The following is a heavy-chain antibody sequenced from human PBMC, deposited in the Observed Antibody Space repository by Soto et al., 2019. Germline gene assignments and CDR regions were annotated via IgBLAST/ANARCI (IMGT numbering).Heavy chain of an antibody. CDR3: AVAVAGTTAIGY. CDR2: INSDGSST. J-gene: IGHJ4*02. V-gene: IGHV3-74*01. CDR1: GFTFSSYW. D-gene: IGHD6-19*01. Sequence: EVQLVESGGGLVQPGGSLRLSCAASGFTFSSYWMHWVRQAPGKGLVWVSRINSDGSSTSYADSVKGRFTISRDNAKNTLYLQMNSLIAEDTAVYYCAVAVAGTTAIGYWGQGTRVTVSS.